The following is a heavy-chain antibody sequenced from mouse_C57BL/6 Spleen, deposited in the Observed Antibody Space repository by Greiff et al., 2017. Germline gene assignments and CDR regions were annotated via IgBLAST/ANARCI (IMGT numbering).Heavy chain of an antibody. Sequence: LQQPGAELVKPGASVKVSCKVSGYTFTSYWMHWVKQRPGKGLEWIGRIHPSDSDPNYNQKFKGKATLTVDKSSSTAYNQRNSLTSKDSAVYYCAKGGNAYWGQGTLVTVSA. CDR3: AKGGNAY. V-gene: IGHV1-74*01. CDR1: GYTFTSYW. CDR2: IHPSDSDP. J-gene: IGHJ3*01.